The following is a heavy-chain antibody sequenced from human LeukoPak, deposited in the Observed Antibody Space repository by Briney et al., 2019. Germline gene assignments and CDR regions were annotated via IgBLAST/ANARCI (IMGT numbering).Heavy chain of an antibody. Sequence: GGSLRLSCAASGFTFSSYWMSWVRQAPGKGLEWVANIKQDGSVKYYVDSVKGRFTISRDNAKNSLYLQMNSLRAEDTAVYYCANHDYGDFLDYWGQGTLVTVSS. V-gene: IGHV3-7*03. CDR1: GFTFSSYW. CDR3: ANHDYGDFLDY. J-gene: IGHJ4*02. CDR2: IKQDGSVK. D-gene: IGHD4-17*01.